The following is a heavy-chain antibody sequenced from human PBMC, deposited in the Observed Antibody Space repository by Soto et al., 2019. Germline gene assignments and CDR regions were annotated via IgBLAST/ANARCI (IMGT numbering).Heavy chain of an antibody. J-gene: IGHJ5*01. CDR2: ISYDGSNK. V-gene: IGHV3-30-3*01. CDR1: GFTFSSYA. D-gene: IGHD3-10*01. CDR3: ARDRGFSSFDL. Sequence: GGSLRLSCAASGFTFSSYAMHWVRQAPGKGLEWVAVISYDGSNKYYADSVKGRFTISRDNSKNTLYLQMNSLRVDDTAIYYCARDRGFSSFDLWGQGTLVTVSS.